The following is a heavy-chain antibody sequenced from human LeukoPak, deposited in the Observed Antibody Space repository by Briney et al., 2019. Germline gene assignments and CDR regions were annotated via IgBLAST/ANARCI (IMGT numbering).Heavy chain of an antibody. CDR3: AREAWSDDYVWGSYRSQDGMDV. CDR2: INPNSGGT. J-gene: IGHJ6*02. CDR1: GYTFTGYY. D-gene: IGHD3-16*02. Sequence: APVKVSCKASGYTFTGYYMHWVRQAPGQGLEWMGWINPNSGGTNYAQKFQGWVTMTRDTSISTAYMELSRLRSDDTAVYYCAREAWSDDYVWGSYRSQDGMDVWGQGTTVTVSS. V-gene: IGHV1-2*04.